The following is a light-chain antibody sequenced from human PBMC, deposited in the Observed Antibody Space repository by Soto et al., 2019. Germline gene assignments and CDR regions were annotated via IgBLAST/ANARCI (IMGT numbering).Light chain of an antibody. CDR1: QSVFYSSNNKSF. V-gene: IGKV4-1*01. J-gene: IGKJ4*01. CDR2: WAS. Sequence: DIVMTQSPDSLAVSLGERATINCKSSQSVFYSSNNKSFLAWYQQRPGQPPKLLISWASTRESGVPDRFSGSGSGTDFTPRLISLQAKDVAVYYCPQYYSTVTFGEATHVDIK. CDR3: PQYYSTVT.